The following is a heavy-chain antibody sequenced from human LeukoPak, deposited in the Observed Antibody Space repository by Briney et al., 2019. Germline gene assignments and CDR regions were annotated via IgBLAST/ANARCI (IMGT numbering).Heavy chain of an antibody. J-gene: IGHJ4*02. CDR3: AGSFIWFGDLLQFAY. CDR2: ISYDGSNK. D-gene: IGHD3-10*01. Sequence: GGSLRLSCAASGFTFSSYGMHWVRQAPGKGLEWVAVISYDGSNKYYADSVKGRFTISRDNSKNTLYLQMNSLRAEDTAVYYCAGSFIWFGDLLQFAYWGKGPRVPVS. CDR1: GFTFSSYG. V-gene: IGHV3-30*03.